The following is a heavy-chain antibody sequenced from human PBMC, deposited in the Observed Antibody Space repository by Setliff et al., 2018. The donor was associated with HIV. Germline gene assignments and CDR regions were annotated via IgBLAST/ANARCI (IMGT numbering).Heavy chain of an antibody. CDR3: ARHVILLEWLSYFYMDV. V-gene: IGHV4-59*08. CDR1: GGSFSGHY. D-gene: IGHD6-19*01. CDR2: ISYSGIR. J-gene: IGHJ6*03. Sequence: SETLSLTCTVSGGSFSGHYWSWIRQPPGKGPEWIGYISYSGIRNYNPSLKSRVTISLDTSKRQLSLRLTSVTAADTAVYYCARHVILLEWLSYFYMDVWGKGATVTVSS.